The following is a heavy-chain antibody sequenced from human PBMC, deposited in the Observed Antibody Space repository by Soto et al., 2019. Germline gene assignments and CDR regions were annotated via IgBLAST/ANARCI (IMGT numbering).Heavy chain of an antibody. CDR3: ARLQEGQWLVRPFDY. Sequence: PGESLKISCKASGYSFSNYWIGWVRQMPGKGLEWMGIIYPGDSDTRYSPSFQGQVTISADKSISTAYLQWSSLKASDTAMYYCARLQEGQWLVRPFDYWGQGTLVTVSS. J-gene: IGHJ4*02. V-gene: IGHV5-51*01. CDR2: IYPGDSDT. D-gene: IGHD6-19*01. CDR1: GYSFSNYW.